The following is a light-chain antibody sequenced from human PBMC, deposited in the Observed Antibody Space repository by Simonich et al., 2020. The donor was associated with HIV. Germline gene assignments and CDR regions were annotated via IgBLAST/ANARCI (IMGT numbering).Light chain of an antibody. CDR2: WAA. CDR1: QTFLYSSNNKNY. J-gene: IGKJ1*01. V-gene: IGKV4-1*01. Sequence: DIVMTQSPDSLAVSLGERATINCKSSQTFLYSSNNKNYFTWYQQKPGHPPNLLIYWAATRESGVPDRFSASGSGTDFTLTVSSLLAEDVAVYYCQQYYTTPPTFGQGTKVEIK. CDR3: QQYYTTPPT.